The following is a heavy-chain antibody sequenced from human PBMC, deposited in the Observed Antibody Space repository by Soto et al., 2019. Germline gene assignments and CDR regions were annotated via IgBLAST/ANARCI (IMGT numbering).Heavy chain of an antibody. CDR3: ARGYYYDSSGYYFDH. D-gene: IGHD3-22*01. CDR2: IKPGTGET. V-gene: IGHV1-3*01. CDR1: GYSFTSYV. J-gene: IGHJ4*02. Sequence: AASVKVSCKTSGYSFTSYVIHWVRQAPGERLEWMGWIKPGTGETKYLQKLQGRVTISRDTSANIVYMELSSLRSEDTAVYYCARGYYYDSSGYYFDHWGKGTLVTVSS.